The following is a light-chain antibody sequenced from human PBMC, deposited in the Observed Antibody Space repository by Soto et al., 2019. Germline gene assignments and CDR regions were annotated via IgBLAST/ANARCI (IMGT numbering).Light chain of an antibody. CDR3: SSYTSSITYV. Sequence: LTQPASVSGSPGQSITISCTGTSGDVGGNHYVSWYQQHPGKAPKLMIYEVGNRPSGVSDRFSGSKSGNTASLTISGLQAEDEADYYCSSYTSSITYVFGTGTKVTVL. CDR1: SGDVGGNHY. CDR2: EVG. V-gene: IGLV2-14*01. J-gene: IGLJ1*01.